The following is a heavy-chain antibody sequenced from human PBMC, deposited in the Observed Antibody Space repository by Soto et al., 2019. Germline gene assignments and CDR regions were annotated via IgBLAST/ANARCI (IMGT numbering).Heavy chain of an antibody. D-gene: IGHD6-13*01. Sequence: LRLSCAASGFTFSDYYMTWIRQAPGEGLEWVSYISTTSDYTNYADSVKGRFTISRDNAKNSLYLQMNSLRAEDTAVYYCARDRDLTSSWSFDYWGQGTLVTVSS. J-gene: IGHJ4*02. V-gene: IGHV3-11*06. CDR3: ARDRDLTSSWSFDY. CDR2: ISTTSDYT. CDR1: GFTFSDYY.